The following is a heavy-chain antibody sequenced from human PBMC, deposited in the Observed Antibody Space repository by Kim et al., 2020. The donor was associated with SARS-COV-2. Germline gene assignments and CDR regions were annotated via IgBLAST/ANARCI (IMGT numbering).Heavy chain of an antibody. V-gene: IGHV3-30-3*01. CDR1: GFTFSSYA. D-gene: IGHD5-12*01. CDR3: ARDRSGYDLWVPFEY. Sequence: GGSLRLSCAASGFTFSSYAMHWVRQAPGKGLEWVAVISYDGSNKYYADSVKGRFTISRDNSKNTLYLQMNSLRAEDTAVYYCARDRSGYDLWVPFEYWGQGTLVTVSS. CDR2: ISYDGSNK. J-gene: IGHJ4*02.